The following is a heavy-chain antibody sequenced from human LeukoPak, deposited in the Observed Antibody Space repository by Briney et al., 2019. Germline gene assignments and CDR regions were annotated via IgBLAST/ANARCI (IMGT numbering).Heavy chain of an antibody. D-gene: IGHD3-22*01. CDR2: ISYSGTT. CDR3: ARDPSYYYDSSGYRI. V-gene: IGHV4-59*01. J-gene: IGHJ4*02. CDR1: GVSISSYY. Sequence: SETLSLTCTVSGVSISSYYWSWIRQPPDKGLEWIGFISYSGTTNYNPSPESRVTISLDTSKNQFTLKLSSVTAADTAVYYCARDPSYYYDSSGYRIWGQGTLVTVSS.